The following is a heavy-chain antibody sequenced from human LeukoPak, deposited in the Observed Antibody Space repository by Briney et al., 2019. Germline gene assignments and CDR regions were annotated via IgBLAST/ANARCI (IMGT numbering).Heavy chain of an antibody. CDR1: GFTFDDYG. V-gene: IGHV3-21*01. Sequence: GGSLRLSCAASGFTFDDYGMSWVRQAPGKGLEWVSSISSSSSYIYYADSVKGRFTISRDNAKNSLYLQMNSLRAEDTAVYYCARAIAAAGTAFDYWGQGTLVTVSS. D-gene: IGHD6-13*01. J-gene: IGHJ4*02. CDR2: ISSSSSYI. CDR3: ARAIAAAGTAFDY.